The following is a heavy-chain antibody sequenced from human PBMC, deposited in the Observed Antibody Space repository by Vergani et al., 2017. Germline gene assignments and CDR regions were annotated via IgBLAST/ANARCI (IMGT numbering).Heavy chain of an antibody. J-gene: IGHJ6*02. CDR3: ARHRGSGSFFPSSYFYGMDV. CDR2: IHHSGDT. V-gene: IGHV4-38-2*01. D-gene: IGHD3-10*01. CDR1: DSSIMTNPY. Sequence: QLQLQESGPGLVKPSETLTLTCDVSDSSIMTNPYWGWFRQSPGKGLEWIGCIHHSGDTHYNSSLKSRVSISIVSRSTFSLSLTSVTAADTAIYYCARHRGSGSFFPSSYFYGMDVWGHGTTVTVSS.